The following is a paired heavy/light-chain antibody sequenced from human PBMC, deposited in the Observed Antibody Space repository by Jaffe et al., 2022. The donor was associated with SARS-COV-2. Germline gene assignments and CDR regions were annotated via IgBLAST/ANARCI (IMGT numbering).Light chain of an antibody. Sequence: SYELTQPPSVSVSPGQTASITCSGDKLGDKFAYWYQQKPGQSPVLVIYEDMKRPSGMPERFSGTNSGNTATLTISGTQPMDEADYYCQAWDSNTGVFGGGTKLTIL. J-gene: IGLJ3*02. V-gene: IGLV3-1*01. CDR2: EDM. CDR3: QAWDSNTGV. CDR1: KLGDKF.
Heavy chain of an antibody. V-gene: IGHV4-39*01. CDR2: ILHTGST. CDR3: ARRDPLYDILTGYWDF. J-gene: IGHJ4*01. Sequence: QLHLQESGPGLVKPSETLSLTCTVSGDSMSSSSYYWDWIRQPPGKGLQWIGSILHTGSTYYTPSLKSRVTISVDTSKKQFSLQLTSVTAADTAVYYCARRDPLYDILTGYWDFWGHGSLVTVSS. D-gene: IGHD3-9*01. CDR1: GDSMSSSSYY.